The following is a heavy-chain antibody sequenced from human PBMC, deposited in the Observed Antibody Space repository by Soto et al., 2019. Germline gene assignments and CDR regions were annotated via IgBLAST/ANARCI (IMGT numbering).Heavy chain of an antibody. Sequence: GGSLRLSCAASGFTFSSYGMHWVRQAPGKGLEWVAVISYDGSNKYYADSVKGRFTISRDNSKNTLYLQMNSLRAEDTAVYYCAKSASSGSYYFDYWGQGTLVTVSS. V-gene: IGHV3-30*18. D-gene: IGHD1-26*01. CDR1: GFTFSSYG. CDR2: ISYDGSNK. J-gene: IGHJ4*02. CDR3: AKSASSGSYYFDY.